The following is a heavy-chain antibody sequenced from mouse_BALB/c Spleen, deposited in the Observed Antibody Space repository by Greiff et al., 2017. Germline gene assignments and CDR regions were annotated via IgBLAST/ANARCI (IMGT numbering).Heavy chain of an antibody. V-gene: IGHV1S126*01. CDR1: GYSFTSYW. J-gene: IGHJ4*01. CDR2: IDPSDSET. Sequence: QVQLKESGPQLVRPGASVKISCKASGYSFTSYWMHWVKQRPGQGLEWIGMIDPSDSETRLNQKFKDKATLTVDKSSSTAYMQLSSPTSEDSAVYYCARGGGYGSSYAMDYWGQGTSVTVSS. CDR3: ARGGGYGSSYAMDY. D-gene: IGHD1-1*01.